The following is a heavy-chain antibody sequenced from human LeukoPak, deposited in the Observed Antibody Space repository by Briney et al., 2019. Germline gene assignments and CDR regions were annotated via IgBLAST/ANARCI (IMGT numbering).Heavy chain of an antibody. J-gene: IGHJ4*02. CDR2: ISSNGGST. V-gene: IGHV3-64*01. D-gene: IGHD3-22*01. CDR1: GFTFSSYA. CDR3: ARGDYYDSSGYYYDY. Sequence: GGSLRLSCAASGFTFSSYAMHWVRQAPGKGLGYVSAISSNGGSTYYANSVKGRFTISRDNSKNTLYLQMGSLRAEDMAVYYCARGDYYDSSGYYYDYWGQGTLVTVSS.